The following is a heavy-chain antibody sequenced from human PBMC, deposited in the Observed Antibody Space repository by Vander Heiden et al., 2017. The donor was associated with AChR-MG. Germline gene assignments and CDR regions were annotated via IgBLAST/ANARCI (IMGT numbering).Heavy chain of an antibody. CDR1: GGTFSSYA. Sequence: QVQLVQSGAEVKKPGSSVTVSCKAAGGTFSSYAISWVRQAPGQGLEWMGGMIPFFGTANYAQKFQGRVTITADKSTSTAYMELSSLRSEDTAVYYCARDLGYCSSTSCSYYYYYYMDVWGKGTTVTVSS. J-gene: IGHJ6*03. V-gene: IGHV1-69*06. D-gene: IGHD2-2*01. CDR2: MIPFFGTA. CDR3: ARDLGYCSSTSCSYYYYYYMDV.